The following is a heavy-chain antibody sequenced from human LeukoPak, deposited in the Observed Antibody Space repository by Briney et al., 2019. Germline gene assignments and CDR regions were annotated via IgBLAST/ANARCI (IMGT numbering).Heavy chain of an antibody. J-gene: IGHJ4*02. V-gene: IGHV3-23*01. Sequence: LGGSLRLSCAASGFTFSSYAMSWVRQAPGKGLEWVSAISGSGGSTYYADSVKGRFTISRDNSKNTLYLQMSSLRAGDTAVYYCAKDPIFSGSYGVFDYWGLGTLVTVSS. CDR1: GFTFSSYA. D-gene: IGHD1-26*01. CDR2: ISGSGGST. CDR3: AKDPIFSGSYGVFDY.